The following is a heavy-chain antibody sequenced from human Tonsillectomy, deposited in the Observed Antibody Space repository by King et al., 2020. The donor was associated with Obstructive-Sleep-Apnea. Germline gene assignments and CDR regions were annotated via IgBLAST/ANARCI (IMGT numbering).Heavy chain of an antibody. Sequence: VQLVESGGGLVQPGGSLRLSCAASGFTFSSYAMSWVRQAPGKGLEWVSAIGGSGGSTYYADSVKGRLTISRDNSKNTLYLQMNSLRAEDTAVYYCAKSYYYGSGSYEAFRTTQIYYFDYWGQGTLVTVSS. D-gene: IGHD3-10*01. J-gene: IGHJ4*02. CDR2: IGGSGGST. CDR3: AKSYYYGSGSYEAFRTTQIYYFDY. CDR1: GFTFSSYA. V-gene: IGHV3-23*04.